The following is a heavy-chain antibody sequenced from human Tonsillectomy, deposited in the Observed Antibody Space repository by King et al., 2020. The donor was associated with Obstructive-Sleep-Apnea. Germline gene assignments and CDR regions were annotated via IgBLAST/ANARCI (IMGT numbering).Heavy chain of an antibody. CDR1: GGSIRSGGFY. Sequence: PLQESGPGLVKPSQTLSLTCTVAGGSIRSGGFYWTWIRQLPGRGLEWIGNIYYTGSTYYNPSLKSRVTISVDTSKNQFSLKLGSVTAADTAVYYFAKGVVPTPHSPFDHWGQGTLVTVSS. CDR2: IYYTGST. CDR3: AKGVVPTPHSPFDH. D-gene: IGHD2-21*01. J-gene: IGHJ4*02. V-gene: IGHV4-31*03.